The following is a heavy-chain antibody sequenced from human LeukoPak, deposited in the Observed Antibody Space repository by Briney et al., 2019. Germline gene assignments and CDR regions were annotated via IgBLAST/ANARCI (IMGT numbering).Heavy chain of an antibody. CDR1: GFTFDDYA. Sequence: PGRSLRLSCAASGFTFDDYAMHWVRQAPGKGLEWVSGISWNSGSIGYADSVKGRFTISGDNAKNSLYLQINSLRAEDTALYYCAKDMGIYTAFDYWGQGTLVTVSS. CDR2: ISWNSGSI. V-gene: IGHV3-9*01. J-gene: IGHJ4*02. D-gene: IGHD3-3*02. CDR3: AKDMGIYTAFDY.